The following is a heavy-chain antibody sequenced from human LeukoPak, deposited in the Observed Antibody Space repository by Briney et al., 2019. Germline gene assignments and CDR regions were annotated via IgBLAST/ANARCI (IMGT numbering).Heavy chain of an antibody. J-gene: IGHJ4*02. CDR1: GGSFSGYY. D-gene: IGHD4-11*01. V-gene: IGHV4-34*01. CDR2: INHSGST. Sequence: PSETLSLTCAVYGGSFSGYYWGWIRQPPGKGLEWIGEINHSGSTNYNPSLKSRVAISVDTSKNQFSLKLSSVTAADTAVYYCARGIDYSNRGGHIDYWGQGTLVTVSS. CDR3: ARGIDYSNRGGHIDY.